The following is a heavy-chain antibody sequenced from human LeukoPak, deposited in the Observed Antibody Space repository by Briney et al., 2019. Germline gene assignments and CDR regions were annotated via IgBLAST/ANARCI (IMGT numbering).Heavy chain of an antibody. CDR2: INPDGGST. CDR1: GYTFTSYW. Sequence: ASVKVSCKASGYTFTSYWIQWVRQAPGQGLEWMGLINPDGGSTAYAHRFQGKVIMTRDTSTSTAYMDLSSLRSEDTAVYHCARAPRNSSTMLDFWGQGTLVTISS. V-gene: IGHV1-46*01. J-gene: IGHJ4*02. D-gene: IGHD6-13*01. CDR3: ARAPRNSSTMLDF.